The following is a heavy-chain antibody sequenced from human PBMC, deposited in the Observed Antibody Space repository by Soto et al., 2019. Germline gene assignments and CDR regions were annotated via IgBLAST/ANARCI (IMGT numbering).Heavy chain of an antibody. J-gene: IGHJ6*02. Sequence: VASLNISSSCSEYGYTSVLIVSVHKMPGKDLKWRGIIYPGDSDTRYSPSFQGQVTISADTSNTTAYLQWSSLKASDTAMYYCARLFGGLTAHSGPAIPFSCYYGLDFWGQVNRVTVFS. V-gene: IGHV5-51*07. CDR1: EYGYTSVL. D-gene: IGHD3-16*01. CDR3: ARLFGGLTAHSGPAIPFSCYYGLDF. CDR2: IYPGDSDT.